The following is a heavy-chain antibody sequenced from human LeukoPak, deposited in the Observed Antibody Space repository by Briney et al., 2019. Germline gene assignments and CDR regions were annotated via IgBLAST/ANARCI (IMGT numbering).Heavy chain of an antibody. Sequence: PGGSLRLSCVVSGFTFSSYWMHWVRQAPGKGLVWVSRIKSDGSSIRYADSVKGRFTISRENAKNTVYLQMNSMRAEATDVYYCARVNDILTGYYLGGAFDPWGQGTLVTVSS. CDR3: ARVNDILTGYYLGGAFDP. V-gene: IGHV3-74*01. J-gene: IGHJ5*02. CDR2: IKSDGSSI. CDR1: GFTFSSYW. D-gene: IGHD3-9*01.